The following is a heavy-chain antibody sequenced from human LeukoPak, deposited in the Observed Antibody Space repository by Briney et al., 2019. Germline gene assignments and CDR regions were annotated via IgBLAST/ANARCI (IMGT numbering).Heavy chain of an antibody. Sequence: PSETLSLTCTVSGGSISSYYWSWIRQPPGKGLEWIGSIYYSGSTYYNPSLKSRVTISVDTSKNQFSLKLSSVTAADTAVYYCARHIVATVGYYYYYMDVWGKGTTVTISS. V-gene: IGHV4-39*01. CDR1: GGSISSYY. CDR2: IYYSGST. J-gene: IGHJ6*03. D-gene: IGHD5-12*01. CDR3: ARHIVATVGYYYYYMDV.